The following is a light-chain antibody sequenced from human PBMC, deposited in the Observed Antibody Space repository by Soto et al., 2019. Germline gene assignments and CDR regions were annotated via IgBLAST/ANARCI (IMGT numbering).Light chain of an antibody. J-gene: IGLJ3*02. Sequence: QTVVTQEPSLTVPPGGTVTLTCASSTGTVTSGYFPSWFQKKPGQAPRALICSTSNRHSWTPARFSGSLLGGKAALTLSAVQPEDEADYYCLLYYGDVNWVFGGGTKLTVL. V-gene: IGLV7-43*01. CDR2: STS. CDR1: TGTVTSGYF. CDR3: LLYYGDVNWV.